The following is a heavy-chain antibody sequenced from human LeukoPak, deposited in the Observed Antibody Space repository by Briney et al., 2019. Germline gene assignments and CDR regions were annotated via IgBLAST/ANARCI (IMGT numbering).Heavy chain of an antibody. J-gene: IGHJ3*02. V-gene: IGHV1-18*04. CDR3: ARVSHGNAFDI. Sequence: ASVKVSCKASGYTFSGYYLHWVRQAPGQGLEWMGWISAYNGNTNYAQKLQGRVTMTTDTSTSTAYMELRSLRSDDTAVYYCARVSHGNAFDIWGQGTMVTVSS. CDR1: GYTFSGYY. CDR2: ISAYNGNT.